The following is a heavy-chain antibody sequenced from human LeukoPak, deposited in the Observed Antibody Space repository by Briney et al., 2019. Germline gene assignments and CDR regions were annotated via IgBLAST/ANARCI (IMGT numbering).Heavy chain of an antibody. CDR1: GFTFSSYW. CDR3: ARVFDYYDSSGYYYGFDY. Sequence: GGSLRLSCAASGFTFSSYWMSWVRQAPGKGLEWVANIKQDGSEKYYVDSVKGRFTISRDNAKNSLYLQMNSLRAEDTAVYYCARVFDYYDSSGYYYGFDYWGQGTLVTVSS. CDR2: IKQDGSEK. V-gene: IGHV3-7*04. D-gene: IGHD3-22*01. J-gene: IGHJ4*02.